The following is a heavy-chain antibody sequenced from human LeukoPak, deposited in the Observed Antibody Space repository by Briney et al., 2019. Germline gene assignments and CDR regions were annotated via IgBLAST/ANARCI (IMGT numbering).Heavy chain of an antibody. Sequence: PSETLSLTCTVSGGSISSSSYFWGWIRQPPGKGLEWIASIYYSGCTYYNPSLKSRVTISVDTSENQFSLKLSSVTAADTAVYYCANSIVGAATAIDYWGQGTLVTVSS. CDR1: GGSISSSSYF. CDR3: ANSIVGAATAIDY. D-gene: IGHD1-26*01. V-gene: IGHV4-39*01. CDR2: IYYSGCT. J-gene: IGHJ4*02.